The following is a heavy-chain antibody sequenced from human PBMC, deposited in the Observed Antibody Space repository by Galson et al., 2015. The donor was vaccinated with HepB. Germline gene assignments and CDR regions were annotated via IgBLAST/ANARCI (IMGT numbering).Heavy chain of an antibody. CDR2: ISYDGSNK. CDR3: ARVGAQAMVRGAFDY. CDR1: GFTFSSYA. V-gene: IGHV3-30-3*01. Sequence: SLRLSCAASGFTFSSYAMHWVRQAPGKGLEWVAVISYDGSNKYYADSVKGRFTISRDNSKNTLYLQMNSLRAEDTAVYYCARVGAQAMVRGAFDYWGQGTLVTVSS. J-gene: IGHJ4*02. D-gene: IGHD3-10*01.